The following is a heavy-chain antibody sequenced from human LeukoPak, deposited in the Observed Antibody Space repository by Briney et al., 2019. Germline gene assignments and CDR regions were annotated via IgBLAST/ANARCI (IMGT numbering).Heavy chain of an antibody. CDR1: GLTFSSYS. Sequence: PGGSLRLSCAASGLTFSSYSMSWVRQAPGKGLQWVSSISSSSSFIYYADSVKGRFTISRDNAKNSLYLQMNSLRAEDTAVYYCARDLFDDYSLDYWGQGTLVTVSS. D-gene: IGHD3-16*01. CDR2: ISSSSSFI. V-gene: IGHV3-21*01. CDR3: ARDLFDDYSLDY. J-gene: IGHJ4*02.